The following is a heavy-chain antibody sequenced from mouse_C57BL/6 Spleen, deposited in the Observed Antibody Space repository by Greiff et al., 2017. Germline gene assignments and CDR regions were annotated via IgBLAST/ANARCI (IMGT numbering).Heavy chain of an antibody. Sequence: QVQLQQSGAELVRPGASVTLSCKASGYTFTDYEMHWVKQTPVHGLEWIGAIDPETGGTAYNQKFKGKAILTADKSSSTAYMELRSLTSEDSAVYYCTRYRDDAPFAYWGQGTLVTVSA. J-gene: IGHJ3*01. CDR1: GYTFTDYE. CDR3: TRYRDDAPFAY. V-gene: IGHV1-15*01. CDR2: IDPETGGT. D-gene: IGHD2-3*01.